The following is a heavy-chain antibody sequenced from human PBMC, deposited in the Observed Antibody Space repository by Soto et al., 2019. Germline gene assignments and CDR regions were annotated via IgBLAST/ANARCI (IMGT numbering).Heavy chain of an antibody. Sequence: QITLKESGPTIVKPKQTLTLTCTFSGFSLSTTGVGVGWLRQPPGKALEWLSLIYWDDDKRYSQSLRSRLTITNDTSKNQVVLTMTNMDPLDTATYYCAHSDYRRPLASWGQGTLVTVSS. CDR1: GFSLSTTGVG. CDR2: IYWDDDK. V-gene: IGHV2-5*02. D-gene: IGHD4-17*01. CDR3: AHSDYRRPLAS. J-gene: IGHJ4*02.